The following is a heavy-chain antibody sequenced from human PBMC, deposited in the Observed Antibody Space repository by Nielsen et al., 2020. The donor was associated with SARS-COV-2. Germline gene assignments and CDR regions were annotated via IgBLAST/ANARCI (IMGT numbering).Heavy chain of an antibody. J-gene: IGHJ3*02. V-gene: IGHV3-66*01. CDR1: GFTVTYTF. CDR3: ARVKDRWHIGAFDI. CDR2: MYATAGT. Sequence: GESLKISCEVSGFTVTYTFMTWVRQAPGKGPEWVSVMYATAGTYYPDSVKGRFTISRDSSKNTLYLQMNNLRVEDTGVYYCARVKDRWHIGAFDIWGQGTTVTVSS. D-gene: IGHD4-23*01.